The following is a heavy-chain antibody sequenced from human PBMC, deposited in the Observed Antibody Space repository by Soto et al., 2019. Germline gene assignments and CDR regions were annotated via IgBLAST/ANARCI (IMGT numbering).Heavy chain of an antibody. D-gene: IGHD3-16*01. V-gene: IGHV3-33*01. CDR2: MRYDGTNK. CDR3: ARDATFGTKGGSFDI. Sequence: GGSLRLSCAASGFTFIIYSMHWVRQSPGKGLEWVAVMRYDGTNKYYGESVKGRFTISRDNSENTLYLQMNSLRVEDTAVYYCARDATFGTKGGSFDIWGHGTLVTVSS. J-gene: IGHJ3*02. CDR1: GFTFIIYS.